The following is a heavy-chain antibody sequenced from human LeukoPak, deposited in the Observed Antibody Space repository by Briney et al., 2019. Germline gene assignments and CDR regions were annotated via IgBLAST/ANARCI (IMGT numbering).Heavy chain of an antibody. CDR1: GGSISSGGYY. Sequence: SETLSLTCTVSGGSISSGGYYWSWIRQPPGKGLEWIGYIYHSGSTYYNPSLKSRVTISVDRSKNQFSLKLSSVTAADTAVYYCARASIAVAGPGGGFFDYWGQGTLVTVSS. J-gene: IGHJ4*02. D-gene: IGHD6-19*01. CDR3: ARASIAVAGPGGGFFDY. V-gene: IGHV4-30-2*01. CDR2: IYHSGST.